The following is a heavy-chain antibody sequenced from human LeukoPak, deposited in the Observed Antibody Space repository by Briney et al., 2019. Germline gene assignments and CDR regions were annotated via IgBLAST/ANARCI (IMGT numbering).Heavy chain of an antibody. V-gene: IGHV1-8*01. D-gene: IGHD1-1*01. CDR2: MNPNSGNT. CDR3: ALERVAGAFDY. CDR1: GYTFTSYD. J-gene: IGHJ4*02. Sequence: ASVKVSCKASGYTFTSYDINWVRQATGQGLEWMGWMNPNSGNTGYAQKFQGRVTMTRNTSISTAYMELSRLRSDDTAVYYCALERVAGAFDYWGQGTLVTVSS.